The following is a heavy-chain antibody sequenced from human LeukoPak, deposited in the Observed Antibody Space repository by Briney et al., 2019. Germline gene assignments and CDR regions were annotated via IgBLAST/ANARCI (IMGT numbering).Heavy chain of an antibody. CDR1: GGTFSTSA. J-gene: IGHJ6*02. V-gene: IGHV1-69*04. D-gene: IGHD5-18*01. Sequence: GASVQVSCKTSGGTFSTSAITWVRQAPGQGLEWMGRIIPVINITTYAQRFQGRVTITADTSTSTVYMELSSLRSEETAVYYCARDQGLTAPPPYGLDVWGQGTTVIVSS. CDR2: IIPVINIT. CDR3: ARDQGLTAPPPYGLDV.